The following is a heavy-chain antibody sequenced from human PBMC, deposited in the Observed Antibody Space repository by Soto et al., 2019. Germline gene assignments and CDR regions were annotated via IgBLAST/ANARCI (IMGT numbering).Heavy chain of an antibody. D-gene: IGHD2-15*01. CDR2: ISGSGGST. CDR3: AKPKSLPLPRYFDY. J-gene: IGHJ4*02. Sequence: PGGSLRLSCAASRFTFSSYAMSWVRQAPGKGLEWVSGISGSGGSTYYAESVKGRFTISRDNSKNTLYLQMNSLRAEDTAVYYCAKPKSLPLPRYFDYGDQGTLVTVFS. V-gene: IGHV3-23*01. CDR1: RFTFSSYA.